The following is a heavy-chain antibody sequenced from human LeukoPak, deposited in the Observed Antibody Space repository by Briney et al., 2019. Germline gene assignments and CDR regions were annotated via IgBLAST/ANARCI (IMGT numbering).Heavy chain of an antibody. V-gene: IGHV3-23*01. Sequence: GGSLRLSCAASGFTFSSYAMSWVRQAPGKGLEWVSAISGSGGSTYHADSVKGRFTISRDNSKNTLYLQMNSLRAEDTAVYYCAKESYYYDSSGYYYVHSDYWGQGTLVTVSS. J-gene: IGHJ4*02. CDR3: AKESYYYDSSGYYYVHSDY. D-gene: IGHD3-22*01. CDR2: ISGSGGST. CDR1: GFTFSSYA.